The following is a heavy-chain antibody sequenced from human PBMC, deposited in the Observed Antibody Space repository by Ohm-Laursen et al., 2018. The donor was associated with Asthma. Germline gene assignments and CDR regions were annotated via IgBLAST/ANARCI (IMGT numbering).Heavy chain of an antibody. V-gene: IGHV1-69*13. CDR1: GYTFTSYY. D-gene: IGHD5-18*01. CDR2: IIPIFGTA. CDR3: ARDPGYSYGTPLGY. J-gene: IGHJ4*02. Sequence: ASVKVSCKASGYTFTSYYMHWVRQAPGQGLEWMGGIIPIFGTANYAQKFQGRVTITADESTSTAYMELSSLRSKDTAVYYCARDPGYSYGTPLGYWGQGTLVTVSS.